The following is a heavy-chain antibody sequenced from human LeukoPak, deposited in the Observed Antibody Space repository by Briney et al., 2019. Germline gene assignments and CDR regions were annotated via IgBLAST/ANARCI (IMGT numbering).Heavy chain of an antibody. CDR2: ISSSSSYI. CDR1: GFPFSNYG. CDR3: AREAYSTTAGY. Sequence: MTGGSLRLSCAGSGFPFSNYGIHWVRQAPGKGLEWVSSISSSSSYIYYADSVKGRFTISRDNAKNSLYLQMNSLRAEDTAVYYCAREAYSTTAGYWGQGTLVTVSS. V-gene: IGHV3-21*01. J-gene: IGHJ4*02. D-gene: IGHD6-13*01.